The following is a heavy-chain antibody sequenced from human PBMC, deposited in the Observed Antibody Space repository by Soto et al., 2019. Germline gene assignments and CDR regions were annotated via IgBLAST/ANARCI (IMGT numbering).Heavy chain of an antibody. CDR1: GGSISSGGYS. J-gene: IGHJ5*02. CDR3: ATMSIAARSGVGWFDP. D-gene: IGHD6-6*01. V-gene: IGHV4-30-2*06. Sequence: QLQLQESGSGLVKPSQTLSLTCAVSGGSISSGGYSWSWIRQSPGKGLEWIGYIYHSGSTYYNPSLKSRVTISVDRSKNQFSLKLSSVTAADTAVYYCATMSIAARSGVGWFDPWGQGTLVTVSS. CDR2: IYHSGST.